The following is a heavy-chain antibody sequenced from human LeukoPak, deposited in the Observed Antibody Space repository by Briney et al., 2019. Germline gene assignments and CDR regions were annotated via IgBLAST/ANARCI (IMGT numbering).Heavy chain of an antibody. V-gene: IGHV3-53*01. CDR2: IYSGST. Sequence: PGGSLRLSCTVSGFTVTSNSMSWVRQAPGKGLEWVSFIYSGSTHYSDSVKGRFTISRDNSKNTLYLQMNSLRAEDPAVYYCARLGFPVYYYYMDVWGKGTTVSVSS. CDR3: ARLGFPVYYYYMDV. J-gene: IGHJ6*03. D-gene: IGHD2-15*01. CDR1: GFTVTSNS.